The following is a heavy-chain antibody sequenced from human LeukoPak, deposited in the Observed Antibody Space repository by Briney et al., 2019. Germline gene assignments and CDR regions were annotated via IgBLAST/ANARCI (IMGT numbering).Heavy chain of an antibody. V-gene: IGHV3-23*01. CDR1: GFTFSSYA. CDR2: ISGSGGST. D-gene: IGHD6-19*01. CDR3: ARFAVHRRIAVTGQFGLDY. Sequence: PGGSLRLSCAASGFTFSSYAMSWVRQAPGKGLEWVSAISGSGGSTYYADFVKGRFTISRDNSKNTLYLQMNSLRAEDTAVYYCARFAVHRRIAVTGQFGLDYWGRGTLVTVSS. J-gene: IGHJ4*02.